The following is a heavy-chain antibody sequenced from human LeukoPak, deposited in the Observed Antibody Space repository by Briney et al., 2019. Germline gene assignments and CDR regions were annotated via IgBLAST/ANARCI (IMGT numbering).Heavy chain of an antibody. Sequence: ASVKVSCKASGYTFTGYYMHWVRQAPGQGLEWMGWINPNSGGTNYVQKFQGWVTMTRDTSISTAYMELSRLRSDDTAVYYCARDKEMAAQYYFDYWGQGTLVTVSS. CDR2: INPNSGGT. CDR1: GYTFTGYY. J-gene: IGHJ4*02. D-gene: IGHD5-24*01. CDR3: ARDKEMAAQYYFDY. V-gene: IGHV1-2*04.